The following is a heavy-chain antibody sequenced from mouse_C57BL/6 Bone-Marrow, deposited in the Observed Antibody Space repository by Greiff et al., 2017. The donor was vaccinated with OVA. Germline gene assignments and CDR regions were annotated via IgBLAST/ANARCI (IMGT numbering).Heavy chain of an antibody. CDR3: ARQWGDVGY. D-gene: IGHD3-3*01. CDR2: ISSGGSYT. J-gene: IGHJ2*01. CDR1: GFTFSSYG. Sequence: EVQVVESGGDLVKPGGSLKLSCAASGFTFSSYGMSWVRQTPDKRLEWVATISSGGSYTYYPDSVKGRFTISRDNAKNTLYLQMSSLKSEDTAMYYCARQWGDVGYWGQGTTLTVSS. V-gene: IGHV5-6*01.